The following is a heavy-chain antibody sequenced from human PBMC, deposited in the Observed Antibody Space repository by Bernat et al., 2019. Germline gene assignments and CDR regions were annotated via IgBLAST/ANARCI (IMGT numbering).Heavy chain of an antibody. D-gene: IGHD3-22*01. CDR3: ARVGRGNYYDSSGYYFH. CDR2: INSDGSST. J-gene: IGHJ4*02. CDR1: GFTFSSYW. V-gene: IGHV3-74*01. Sequence: EVQLVESGGGLVQPGGSLRLSCAASGFTFSSYWMHWVRQAPGKGLVWVSRINSDGSSTSYADSVKGRFTISRDNAKNTLYLQMNSLRAEDTAVYYYARVGRGNYYDSSGYYFHWGQGTLVTVSS.